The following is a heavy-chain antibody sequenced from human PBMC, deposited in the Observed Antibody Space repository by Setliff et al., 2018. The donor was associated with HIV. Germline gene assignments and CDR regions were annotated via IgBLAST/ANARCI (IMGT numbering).Heavy chain of an antibody. V-gene: IGHV3-30*18. CDR2: ISYDGNIK. Sequence: LRLSCAASGFIFSHYAMHWVRQAPGKGLEWVAVISYDGNIKFYADSVKGRFTISRDNSKNTLYLQMNSLRAEDTAVYYCAKSQQMGYSYGLNFDYWGQGTLVTVSS. D-gene: IGHD5-18*01. CDR1: GFIFSHYA. J-gene: IGHJ4*02. CDR3: AKSQQMGYSYGLNFDY.